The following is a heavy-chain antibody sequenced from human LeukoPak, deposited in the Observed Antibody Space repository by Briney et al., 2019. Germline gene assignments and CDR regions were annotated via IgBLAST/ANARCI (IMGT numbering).Heavy chain of an antibody. CDR3: ARRWGGSYQLDH. J-gene: IGHJ4*02. CDR1: GYTFTGYF. CDR2: INPNSGGT. V-gene: IGHV1-2*02. Sequence: ASVKVSCKASGYTFTGYFMHWVRQAPGQGLEWMGWINPNSGGTNYAQKFQGRVTLTRDTSVSTTYMELTSLRSDDTAVYYCARRWGGSYQLDHWGQGTLVTVSS. D-gene: IGHD1-26*01.